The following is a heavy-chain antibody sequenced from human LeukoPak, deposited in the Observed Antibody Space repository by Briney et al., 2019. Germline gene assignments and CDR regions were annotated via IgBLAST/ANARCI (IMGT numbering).Heavy chain of an antibody. J-gene: IGHJ4*02. CDR1: GFTFSSYA. Sequence: GGSLRLSCGASGFTFSSYAMSWVRQAPGKGLEWVSAISGCGGRTYYAHSVKGRFTISRDNSKNRLYLQIDSLRAEDKAVYYCAKDRKPRYYGSGSYYNWKFWGQGTLVTVSS. CDR2: ISGCGGRT. CDR3: AKDRKPRYYGSGSYYNWKF. D-gene: IGHD3-10*01. V-gene: IGHV3-23*01.